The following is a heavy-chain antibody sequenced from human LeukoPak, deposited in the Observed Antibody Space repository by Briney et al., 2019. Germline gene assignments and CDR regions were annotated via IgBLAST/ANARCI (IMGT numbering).Heavy chain of an antibody. CDR3: ARLIYDSSGYSI. CDR2: INPNSGGT. V-gene: IGHV1-2*02. Sequence: ASVKVSCKASGYTFTGYYMHWVRQAPGQGLEWMGWINPNSGGTNYAQKFQGRVTMTRDTSISTAYMELSRLRSDDTAVYYCARLIYDSSGYSIWSQGTMVTVST. J-gene: IGHJ3*02. D-gene: IGHD3-22*01. CDR1: GYTFTGYY.